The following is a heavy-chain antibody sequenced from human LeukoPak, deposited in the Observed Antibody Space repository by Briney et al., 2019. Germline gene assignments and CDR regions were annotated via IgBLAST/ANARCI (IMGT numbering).Heavy chain of an antibody. V-gene: IGHV3-48*01. CDR2: ISSSSSTI. Sequence: PGGSLRLSCAASGFTFSSYSMNWVRQAPGKGLEWVSYISSSSSTIYYADSVKGRFNSSRDNAKNSLYLQMNSMRAEDTAVYYCVSSPYYYMDVWGKGTTVIVSS. D-gene: IGHD2-2*01. CDR3: VSSPYYYMDV. J-gene: IGHJ6*03. CDR1: GFTFSSYS.